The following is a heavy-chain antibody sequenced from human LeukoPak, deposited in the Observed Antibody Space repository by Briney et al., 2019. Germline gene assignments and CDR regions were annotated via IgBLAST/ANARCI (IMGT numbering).Heavy chain of an antibody. CDR1: GFTFSSYS. D-gene: IGHD6-19*01. CDR2: ISGSGGST. CDR3: ANVAVAFADAFDI. V-gene: IGHV3-23*01. Sequence: PGGSLRLSCAASGFTFSSYSMNWVRQAPGKGLEWVSAISGSGGSTYYADSVKGRFTISRDNSKNTLYLQMNSLRAEDTAVYYCANVAVAFADAFDIWGQGTMVTVSS. J-gene: IGHJ3*02.